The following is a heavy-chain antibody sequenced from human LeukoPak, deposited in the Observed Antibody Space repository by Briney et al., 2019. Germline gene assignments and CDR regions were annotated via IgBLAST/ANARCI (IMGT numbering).Heavy chain of an antibody. J-gene: IGHJ6*03. V-gene: IGHV3-48*04. CDR3: ARVVGDYDFWSDPDYMDV. Sequence: PGGSLRLFCTASGFTFSSYSMNWVRQAPGKGLGWVSYISSSSSTIYYADSVKGRFTISRDNAKNSLYLQMNSLRAEDTAVYHGARVVGDYDFWSDPDYMDVWGKGTTDTVSS. CDR1: GFTFSSYS. CDR2: ISSSSSTI. D-gene: IGHD3-3*01.